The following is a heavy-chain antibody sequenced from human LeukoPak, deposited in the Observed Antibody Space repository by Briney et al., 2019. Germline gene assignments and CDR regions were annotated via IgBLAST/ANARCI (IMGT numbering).Heavy chain of an antibody. CDR3: ARGFHWNDDGFAPTDY. Sequence: GGSLRLSCAASGFTFSDYYMSWIRQAPGKGLVWVSRINRDGSSSTYADSVKGRFTISRDNAKNTLYLQVNSLRVEDTAVYYCARGFHWNDDGFAPTDYWGQGTLVTVSS. CDR1: GFTFSDYY. J-gene: IGHJ4*02. V-gene: IGHV3-74*01. D-gene: IGHD1-1*01. CDR2: INRDGSSS.